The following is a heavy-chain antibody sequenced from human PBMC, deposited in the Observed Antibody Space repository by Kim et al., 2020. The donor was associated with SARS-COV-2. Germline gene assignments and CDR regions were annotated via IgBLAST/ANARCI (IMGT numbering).Heavy chain of an antibody. CDR2: IYYSGST. CDR3: ARVGFPGYGDFDY. J-gene: IGHJ4*02. V-gene: IGHV4-61*01. Sequence: SETLSLTCTVSGGSVSSGSYYWSWIRQPPGKGLEWIGYIYYSGSTNYNPSLKSRVTISVDTSKNQFSLKLSSVTAADTAVYYCARVGFPGYGDFDYWGQG. CDR1: GGSVSSGSYY. D-gene: IGHD4-17*01.